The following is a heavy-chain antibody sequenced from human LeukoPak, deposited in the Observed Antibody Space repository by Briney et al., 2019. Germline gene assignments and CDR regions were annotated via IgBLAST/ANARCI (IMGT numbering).Heavy chain of an antibody. J-gene: IGHJ4*02. V-gene: IGHV4-39*01. CDR2: IYYSGST. D-gene: IGHD6-19*01. CDR3: ARLYSSGWYQI. Sequence: PSQTLSLTCTVSGGSISSGGYYWSWIRQHPGKGLEWIGSIYYSGSTYYNPSLKSRVTISVDTSKNQFSLKLSSVTAADTAVYYCARLYSSGWYQIWGQGTLVTVSS. CDR1: GGSISSGGYY.